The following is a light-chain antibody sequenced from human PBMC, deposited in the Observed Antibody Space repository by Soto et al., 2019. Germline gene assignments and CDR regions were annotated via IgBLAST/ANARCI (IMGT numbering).Light chain of an antibody. J-gene: IGKJ1*01. Sequence: EIVMTQSPATLSVSPGERATLSCRASQSVSSNLAWYQQKPGQAPRLLIYGASTRATGIPARFSGSGSGTGFTLTISRLEPEDFAVYYCQQYNDWTFGQGTKVDIK. CDR3: QQYNDWT. V-gene: IGKV3-15*01. CDR2: GAS. CDR1: QSVSSN.